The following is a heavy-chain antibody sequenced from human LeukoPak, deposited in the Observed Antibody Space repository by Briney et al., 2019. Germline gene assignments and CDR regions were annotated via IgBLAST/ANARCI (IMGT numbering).Heavy chain of an antibody. CDR2: FDPEDGET. CDR1: GYTLTELS. D-gene: IGHD6-19*01. V-gene: IGHV1-24*01. J-gene: IGHJ4*02. CDR3: ATRPLAYSSGWFDY. Sequence: GASVKVSCKVSGYTLTELSMHWVRQAPGKGLEWMGGFDPEDGETIYAQKFQGRVTMTEDTSTDTAYMGLSSLRSEDTAVYYCATRPLAYSSGWFDYWGQGTLVTVSS.